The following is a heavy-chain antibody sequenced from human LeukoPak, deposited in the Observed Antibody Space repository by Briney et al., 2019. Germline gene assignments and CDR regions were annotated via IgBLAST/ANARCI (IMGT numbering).Heavy chain of an antibody. D-gene: IGHD3-22*01. J-gene: IGHJ4*02. CDR2: IRGNAGTT. CDR1: GFTFSSYG. V-gene: IGHV3-23*01. Sequence: GGSLRLSCAASGFTFSSYGMHWVRQAPGKGLEWVSAIRGNAGTTYYADSVQGRFTIFRDNSKNMLYLQMNSLRVEDTAVYYCAKGHADSSGYYYFDSWGQGTLVTVSS. CDR3: AKGHADSSGYYYFDS.